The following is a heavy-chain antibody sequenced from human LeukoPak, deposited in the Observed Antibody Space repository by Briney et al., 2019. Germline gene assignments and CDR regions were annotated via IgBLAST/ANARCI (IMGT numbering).Heavy chain of an antibody. CDR1: GFTFSSYE. J-gene: IGHJ6*03. Sequence: GGSLRLSCTASGFTFSSYEMNWVRQAPGKGLEWVSFISSDSTTYYADSVKGRFTLSRDNAKNSLYLQMNSLRVEDTAVYYCATSLSGWGTYHDMDVWGKGTTVTISS. V-gene: IGHV3-48*03. CDR2: ISSDSTT. CDR3: ATSLSGWGTYHDMDV. D-gene: IGHD6-19*01.